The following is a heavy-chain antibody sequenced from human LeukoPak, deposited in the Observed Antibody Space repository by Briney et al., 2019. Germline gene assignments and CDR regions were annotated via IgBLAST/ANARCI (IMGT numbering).Heavy chain of an antibody. V-gene: IGHV4-39*07. Sequence: SETLSLTCTVSGGSISSSSYYWGWIRQPPGKGLEWIGSIYYSGSTYYNPSLKSRVTISVDTSKNQFSLKLSSVTAADTAVYYCARRGSSGWSYYFDYWGQGTLVTVSS. CDR2: IYYSGST. J-gene: IGHJ4*02. D-gene: IGHD6-19*01. CDR1: GGSISSSSYY. CDR3: ARRGSSGWSYYFDY.